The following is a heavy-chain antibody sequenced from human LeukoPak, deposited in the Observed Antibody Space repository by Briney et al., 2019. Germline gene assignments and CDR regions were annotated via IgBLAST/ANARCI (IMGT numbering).Heavy chain of an antibody. J-gene: IGHJ5*02. CDR3: ARGGAQERTRPYRRCWQWDWFDL. Sequence: PSETLSLTCIVSGGSISSYYWRWIRQPAGKGLEWIGRIYTNGSTNYNPSLKSRVTISEDTSKNQFPLKLSSVTAAHTALDYCARGGAQERTRPYRRCWQWDWFDLWGQGTLVTVSS. CDR1: GGSISSYY. V-gene: IGHV4-4*07. CDR2: IYTNGST. D-gene: IGHD6-19*01.